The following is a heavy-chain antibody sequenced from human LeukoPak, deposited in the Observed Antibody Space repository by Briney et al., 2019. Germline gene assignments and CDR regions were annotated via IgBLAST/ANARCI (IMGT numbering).Heavy chain of an antibody. Sequence: GASVKVPCKASGYTFTGYYMHWVRQAPGQGLEWMGWINPNSGGTNYAQKFQGRVTMTRDTSISTAYMELSRLRSDDTAVYYCARPYSNYFGDYYYMDVWGKGTTVTVSS. J-gene: IGHJ6*03. CDR1: GYTFTGYY. D-gene: IGHD4-11*01. V-gene: IGHV1-2*02. CDR2: INPNSGGT. CDR3: ARPYSNYFGDYYYMDV.